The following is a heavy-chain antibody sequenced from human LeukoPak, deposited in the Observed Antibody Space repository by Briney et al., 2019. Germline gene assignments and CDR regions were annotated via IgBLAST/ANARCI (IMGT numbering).Heavy chain of an antibody. CDR3: ARVGRELTIDY. J-gene: IGHJ4*02. Sequence: PGGSLRLSCAASGFTFSSYWMHWVRQAPGKGLVWVSRINSDGSSTSYADSVKGRFTISRDNAKNTLYLQMNSLRAEDTVVYYCARVGRELTIDYWGQGTLVTVSS. CDR1: GFTFSSYW. V-gene: IGHV3-74*01. D-gene: IGHD1-26*01. CDR2: INSDGSST.